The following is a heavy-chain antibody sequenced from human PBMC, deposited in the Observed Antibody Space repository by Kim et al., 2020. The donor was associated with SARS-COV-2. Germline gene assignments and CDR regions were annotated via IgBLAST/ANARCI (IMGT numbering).Heavy chain of an antibody. CDR2: IYYSGST. Sequence: SETLSLTCTVSGGSISSYYWSWIRQPPGKGLEWIGYIYYSGSTNYNPSLKSRVTISVDTSKNQFSLKLSSVTAADTAVYYCARLPTVTEYYYYYGMDVWGQGTTVTVSS. CDR1: GGSISSYY. J-gene: IGHJ6*02. CDR3: ARLPTVTEYYYYYGMDV. V-gene: IGHV4-59*01. D-gene: IGHD4-17*01.